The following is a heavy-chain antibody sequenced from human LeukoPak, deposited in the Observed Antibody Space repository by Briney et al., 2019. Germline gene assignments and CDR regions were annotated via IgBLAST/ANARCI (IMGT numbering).Heavy chain of an antibody. D-gene: IGHD2-2*01. CDR1: GFTFSSYA. V-gene: IGHV3-23*01. CDR2: ISATDGST. J-gene: IGHJ5*02. Sequence: GGSLRLSCAASGFTFSSYAMSWVRQAPGKGLEWVSSISATDGSTYYADSVRGRFTISRDNSKNTLFLQMNSLRAEDTALYYCVACSSASCYGERFDPWGQGTLVTVSS. CDR3: VACSSASCYGERFDP.